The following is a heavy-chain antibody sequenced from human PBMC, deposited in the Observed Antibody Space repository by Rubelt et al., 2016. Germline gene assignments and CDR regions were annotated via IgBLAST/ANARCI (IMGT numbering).Heavy chain of an antibody. D-gene: IGHD1-1*01. V-gene: IGHV4-59*12. CDR3: ARPLNVGPVGAFDI. Sequence: QVQLQESGPGLVKPSETLSLTCVVSGGPISRYYWSWIRQPPGKGLEWIGYIYYSGGTNYNTSLKSRVTISVDTSKDQCSLKVRSVTAADTAVYYCARPLNVGPVGAFDIWGQGTMVTVSS. CDR2: IYYSGGT. J-gene: IGHJ3*02. CDR1: GGPISRYY.